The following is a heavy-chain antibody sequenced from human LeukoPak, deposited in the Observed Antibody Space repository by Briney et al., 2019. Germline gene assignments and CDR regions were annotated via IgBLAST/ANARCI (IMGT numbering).Heavy chain of an antibody. Sequence: ASVKVSCKASGYTFTGYYMHWVRQAPGQGLEWIGWINPNSGGTNYAQKFQGRVTMTRDTSISTAYMELSRLRSDDTAVYYCARGQIAWDYGGNSGYYYYMDVWGKGTTVTVSS. D-gene: IGHD4-23*01. CDR2: INPNSGGT. J-gene: IGHJ6*03. CDR3: ARGQIAWDYGGNSGYYYYMDV. V-gene: IGHV1-2*02. CDR1: GYTFTGYY.